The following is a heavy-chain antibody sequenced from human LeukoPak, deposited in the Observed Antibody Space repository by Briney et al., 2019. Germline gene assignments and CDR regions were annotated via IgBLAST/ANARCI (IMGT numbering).Heavy chain of an antibody. Sequence: GGSLRLSCAASGFTFSSYSMNWVRQAPGKGLEWVSSISSSSSYIYYADSVKGRFTISRDNAKNSLYLQMNSLRAEDTAVYYCARDITRSAVFGVHYYYYYMDVWGKGTTVTISS. CDR2: ISSSSSYI. CDR1: GFTFSSYS. D-gene: IGHD2-15*01. V-gene: IGHV3-21*01. J-gene: IGHJ6*03. CDR3: ARDITRSAVFGVHYYYYYMDV.